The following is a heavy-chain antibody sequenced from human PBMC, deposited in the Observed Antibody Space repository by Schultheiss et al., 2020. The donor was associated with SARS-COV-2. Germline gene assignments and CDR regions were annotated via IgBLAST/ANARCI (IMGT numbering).Heavy chain of an antibody. Sequence: GGSLRLSCAASGFTFSSYGMHWVRQAPGKGLEWVAVIWYDGSNKYYADSVKGRFTISRDNSKNTLYLQINSLRAEDTAVYYCARGGDYPPYFDYWGQGTLVTVSS. CDR1: GFTFSSYG. D-gene: IGHD4-17*01. V-gene: IGHV3-33*01. J-gene: IGHJ4*02. CDR3: ARGGDYPPYFDY. CDR2: IWYDGSNK.